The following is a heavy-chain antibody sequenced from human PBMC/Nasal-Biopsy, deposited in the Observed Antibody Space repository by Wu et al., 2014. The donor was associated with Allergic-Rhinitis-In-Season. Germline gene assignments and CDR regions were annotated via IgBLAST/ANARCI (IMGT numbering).Heavy chain of an antibody. V-gene: IGHV3-11*04. J-gene: IGHJ4*02. D-gene: IGHD6-13*01. CDR1: GFTFSDYY. CDR2: ISTSGTTI. CDR3: ARDPGSWYYNY. Sequence: LRLSCAASGFTFSDYYMSWIRQAPGKGLEWVSYISTSGTTIYYADSVKGRFTISRDNAKNSLYLQMNSLRAEDTAVYYCARDPGSWYYNYWGQGTLVTVSS.